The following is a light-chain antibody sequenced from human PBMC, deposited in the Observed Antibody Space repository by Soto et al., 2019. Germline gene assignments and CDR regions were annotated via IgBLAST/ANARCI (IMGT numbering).Light chain of an antibody. J-gene: IGLJ1*01. CDR3: CSYRSDXPRFYV. CDR1: HNDVGHENF. Sequence: QSALAQPASVSGSPGQSITISCTGTHNDVGHENFVSWYQQHPDKVPKLIIYDVTRRASGISSRFSASKSGNTAYLAISGLQADDEADYYCCSYRSDXPRFYVFGTGTKVTVL. V-gene: IGLV2-14*03. CDR2: DVT.